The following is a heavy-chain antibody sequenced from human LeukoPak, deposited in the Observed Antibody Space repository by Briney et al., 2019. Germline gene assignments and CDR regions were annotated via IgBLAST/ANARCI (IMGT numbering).Heavy chain of an antibody. J-gene: IGHJ6*02. CDR2: IYSGGST. V-gene: IGHV3-66*01. CDR1: GFTVSSNY. D-gene: IGHD4-17*01. CDR3: ARDTADYYYYYGMDV. Sequence: AGGSLRLSCAASGFTVSSNYMSWVRQAPGKGLEWVSVIYSGGSTYYADSVKGRFTISRDNSKNTLYLQMSSLRAEDTALYYCARDTADYYYYYGMDVWGQGTTVTVSS.